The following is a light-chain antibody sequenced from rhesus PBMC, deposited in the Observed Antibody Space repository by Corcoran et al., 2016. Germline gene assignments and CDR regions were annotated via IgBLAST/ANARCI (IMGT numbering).Light chain of an antibody. J-gene: IGKJ4*01. CDR2: KAS. CDR1: QGISSY. CDR3: QQHNSYPLT. V-gene: IGKV1-25*01. Sequence: DIQMTQSPSSLSASVGDTVTITCRASQGISSYLVWYQQKPGKAPKLLIYKASTLQSGVPSRFSGSGFGTDFTLTISTLQPEDFATYYCQQHNSYPLTFGGGTKVEIK.